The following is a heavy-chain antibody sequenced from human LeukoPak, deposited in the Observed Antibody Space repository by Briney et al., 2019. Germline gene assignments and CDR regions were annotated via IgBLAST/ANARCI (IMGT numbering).Heavy chain of an antibody. Sequence: ASVTVSCSASGYTFTDYFIHWVRQAPGQGLEWMGWINPNIGDASYAHKVQVRVTMTRARSINTAYMELSRLTSDDTAVYYCARMALDGGDSIGFDSWGQGTLVTVSS. CDR1: GYTFTDYF. D-gene: IGHD2-21*02. CDR3: ARMALDGGDSIGFDS. CDR2: INPNIGDA. V-gene: IGHV1-2*02. J-gene: IGHJ5*01.